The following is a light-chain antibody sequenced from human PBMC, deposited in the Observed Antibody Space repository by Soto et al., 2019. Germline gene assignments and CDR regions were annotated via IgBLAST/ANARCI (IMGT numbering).Light chain of an antibody. CDR3: ATWDDRLDGPV. Sequence: QSVLTQSPSASGTPGQRVTISCAGSSSNIGSNTVNWYQQVPGTAPKLLICSNNQRPSGVPDRFSGSKSGTSACLAISGFQSDDEADYYCATWDDRLDGPVFGGGTKLTVL. J-gene: IGLJ3*02. CDR2: SNN. CDR1: SSNIGSNT. V-gene: IGLV1-44*01.